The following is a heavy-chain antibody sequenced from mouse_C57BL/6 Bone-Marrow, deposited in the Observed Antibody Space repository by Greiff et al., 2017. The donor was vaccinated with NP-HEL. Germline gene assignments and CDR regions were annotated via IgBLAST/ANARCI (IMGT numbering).Heavy chain of an antibody. V-gene: IGHV7-3*01. CDR2: IRNKANGYTT. CDR3: ARSYSSWHFDY. Sequence: EVKVVESGGGLVQPGGSLSLSCAASGFTFTDYYMSWVRQPPGKALEWLGFIRNKANGYTTEYSASVKGRFTISRDNSQSILYLQMNALRAEDSATYYCARSYSSWHFDYWGQGTTLTVSS. D-gene: IGHD3-2*02. CDR1: GFTFTDYY. J-gene: IGHJ2*01.